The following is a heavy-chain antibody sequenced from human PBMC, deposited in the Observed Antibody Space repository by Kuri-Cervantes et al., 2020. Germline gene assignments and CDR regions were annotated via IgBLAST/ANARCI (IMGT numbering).Heavy chain of an antibody. D-gene: IGHD1-1*01. Sequence: SETLSLTCTVSGGSISSSSYYWGWIRQPPGKGLEWIGSIYHSGSTYYNPSLKSRVTISVDTSKNQFSLKLSSVTAADTAVYYCARKKLERLFDYWGQGTLVTVSS. J-gene: IGHJ4*02. CDR1: GGSISSSSYY. CDR3: ARKKLERLFDY. CDR2: IYHSGST. V-gene: IGHV4-39*07.